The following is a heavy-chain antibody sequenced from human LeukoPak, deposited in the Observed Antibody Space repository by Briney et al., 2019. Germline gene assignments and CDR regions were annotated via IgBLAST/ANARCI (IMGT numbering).Heavy chain of an antibody. CDR2: INPKSGGT. V-gene: IGHV1-2*02. D-gene: IGHD5-24*01. CDR3: ARDLAFGEMATNRGAFDI. Sequence: GASVKVSCKASGYTFTDYYMHWVRQAPGQGLEWMGWINPKSGGTNYAQKFQGRVTMTRDTSISTAYMELSRLRSDDTAVFYCARDLAFGEMATNRGAFDIWGQGTMVTVSS. CDR1: GYTFTDYY. J-gene: IGHJ3*02.